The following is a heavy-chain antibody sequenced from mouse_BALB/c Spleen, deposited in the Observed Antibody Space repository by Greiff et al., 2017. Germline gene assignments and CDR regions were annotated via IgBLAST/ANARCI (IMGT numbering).Heavy chain of an antibody. CDR3: ARMDDGYYDY. J-gene: IGHJ2*01. CDR2: IRNKANGYTT. Sequence: EVKLMESGGGLVQPGGSLRLSCATSGFTFTDYYMSWVRQPPGKALEWLGFIRNKANGYTTEYSASVKGRFTISRDNSQSILYLQMNTLRAEDSATYYCARMDDGYYDYWGQGTTLTVSS. CDR1: GFTFTDYY. V-gene: IGHV7-3*02. D-gene: IGHD2-3*01.